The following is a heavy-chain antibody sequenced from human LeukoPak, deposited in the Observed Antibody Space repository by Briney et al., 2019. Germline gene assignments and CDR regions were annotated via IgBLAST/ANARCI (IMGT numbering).Heavy chain of an antibody. CDR1: GFTFSSYA. J-gene: IGHJ4*02. CDR3: AGPTTIFGVAPLFRY. Sequence: GGSLRLSCAASGFTFSSYAMHWVRQAPGKGLEWVAVISYDGSNKYYADSVKGRFTISRDNSKNTLYLQMNSLRAGDTAVYYCAGPTTIFGVAPLFRYWGQGTLVTVSS. D-gene: IGHD3-3*01. V-gene: IGHV3-30-3*01. CDR2: ISYDGSNK.